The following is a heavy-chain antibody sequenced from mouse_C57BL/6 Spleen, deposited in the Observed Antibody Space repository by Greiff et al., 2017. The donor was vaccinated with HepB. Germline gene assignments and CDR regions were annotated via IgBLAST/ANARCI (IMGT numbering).Heavy chain of an antibody. V-gene: IGHV1-15*01. CDR2: IDPETGGT. CDR3: TRVGNYNFDY. D-gene: IGHD2-1*01. CDR1: GYTFTDYE. J-gene: IGHJ2*01. Sequence: VQLVESGAELVRPGASVTLSCKASGYTFTDYEMHWVKQTPVHGLEWIGAIDPETGGTAYNQKFKGKAILTADKSSSTAYMELRSLTSEDSAVYYCTRVGNYNFDYWGQGTTLTVSS.